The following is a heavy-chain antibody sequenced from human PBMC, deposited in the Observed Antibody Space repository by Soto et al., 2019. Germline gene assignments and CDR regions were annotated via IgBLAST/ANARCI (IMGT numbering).Heavy chain of an antibody. CDR2: INFTGGSR. Sequence: ASVKVSCKASGYTFTSYYLHWVRQAPGQGLEWMGIINFTGGSRNYAQKFQGRVTMTRDTSTSTVYMELSSLTSEDTAVYYCVRDLTYYDFWSGFHDGMDVWGQGTTVTVSS. V-gene: IGHV1-46*01. J-gene: IGHJ6*02. CDR3: VRDLTYYDFWSGFHDGMDV. CDR1: GYTFTSYY. D-gene: IGHD3-3*01.